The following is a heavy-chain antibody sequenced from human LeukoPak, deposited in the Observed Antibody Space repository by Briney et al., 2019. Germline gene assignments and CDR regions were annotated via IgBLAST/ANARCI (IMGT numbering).Heavy chain of an antibody. CDR1: GYTFTSYG. CDR3: SRDYYDFWTGYSYTLEH. V-gene: IGHV1-18*01. CDR2: ISGYNGNT. Sequence: ASVRVSCTASGYTFTSYGISWVRQAPGQGLEWMGWISGYNGNTHYAQKLQGRVTMTTDTTASTAYLELRSLRSDDTAVYFCSRDYYDFWTGYSYTLEHWGQGTLVTVSS. J-gene: IGHJ4*02. D-gene: IGHD3-3*01.